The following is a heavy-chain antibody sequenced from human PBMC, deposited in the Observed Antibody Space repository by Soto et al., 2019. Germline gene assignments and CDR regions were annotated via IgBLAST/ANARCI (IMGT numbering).Heavy chain of an antibody. CDR3: ARSLTTLTTLLDY. CDR2: INPNGGT. J-gene: IGHJ4*02. Sequence: QVQLVQSGAEVKRPGASVKVSCKASGYTLTDNYMHWVREAPGQGLEWMGWINPNGGTNYAQKLQGRVTRTRDTSISTAYMELSRLRSDDTAVYYCARSLTTLTTLLDYWGQGTLVTVSS. D-gene: IGHD4-17*01. V-gene: IGHV1-2*02. CDR1: GYTLTDNY.